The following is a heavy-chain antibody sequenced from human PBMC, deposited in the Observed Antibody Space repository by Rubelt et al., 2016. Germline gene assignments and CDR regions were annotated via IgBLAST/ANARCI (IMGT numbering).Heavy chain of an antibody. J-gene: IGHJ4*02. CDR3: AREFIAAAFY. D-gene: IGHD6-13*01. CDR2: MSYDRGTA. Sequence: AASGFTFSRSHVHWLRQAPGKGPEWVAFMSYDRGTASYADSVKGRFTISRDNAKNSLYLQMNSLKAEDTAVYYCAREFIAAAFYWGQGTLVTVSS. CDR1: GFTFSRSH. V-gene: IGHV3-30*04.